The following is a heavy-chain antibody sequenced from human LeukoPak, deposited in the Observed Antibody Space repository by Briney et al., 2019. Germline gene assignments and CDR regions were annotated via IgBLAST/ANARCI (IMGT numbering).Heavy chain of an antibody. Sequence: SETLSPTCAVYGGSFSGYYWSWIRQPPWKGLEWIGEINHSGSTNYNPSLKSRVTISVDTSKNQFSLKLSSVTAADTAVYYCARGRGYCSSTSCYRLYYYYYGMDVWGKGTTVTVSS. V-gene: IGHV4-34*01. CDR3: ARGRGYCSSTSCYRLYYYYYGMDV. CDR2: INHSGST. CDR1: GGSFSGYY. J-gene: IGHJ6*04. D-gene: IGHD2-2*01.